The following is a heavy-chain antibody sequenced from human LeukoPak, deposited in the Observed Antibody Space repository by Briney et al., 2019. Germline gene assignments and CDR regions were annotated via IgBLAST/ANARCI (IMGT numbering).Heavy chain of an antibody. J-gene: IGHJ3*02. V-gene: IGHV3-30-3*01. CDR1: GFTFSSYA. CDR2: ISYDGSNK. CDR3: ARDSDSGYCSSTSCYTGAFDI. Sequence: GGSLRLSCAASGFTFSSYAMHWVRQAPGKGLEWVAVISYDGSNKYYADSVKGRFTISRDNSKNTLYLQMNSLRAEDTAVYYCARDSDSGYCSSTSCYTGAFDIWGQGTMVTVSS. D-gene: IGHD2-2*02.